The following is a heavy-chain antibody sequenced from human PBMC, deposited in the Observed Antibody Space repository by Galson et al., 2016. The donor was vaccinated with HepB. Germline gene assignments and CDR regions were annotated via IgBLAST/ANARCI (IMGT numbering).Heavy chain of an antibody. J-gene: IGHJ4*02. V-gene: IGHV3-53*01. CDR2: IYSGGST. CDR3: ARARLEDQWIQNAPYYFDY. Sequence: SLRLSCAASGFTVRSNYMSWVRQAPGKGLEWVSVIYSGGSTYYTDSVKGRFTISRDKFKNILYLQMNSLRAEDTALYYCARARLEDQWIQNAPYYFDYWGQGTLVTVAS. D-gene: IGHD5-18*01. CDR1: GFTVRSNY.